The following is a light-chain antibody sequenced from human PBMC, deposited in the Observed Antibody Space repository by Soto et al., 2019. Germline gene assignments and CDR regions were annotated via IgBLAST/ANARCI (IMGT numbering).Light chain of an antibody. CDR3: PQYYTYFRYT. Sequence: DIHLTQSPSTLSASVGDRVTITCRASHAINNKLAWYQKKPGKAPKLLIYDGYTLESGDPSRFSGSGSWAEFTLNIGSLPTSDLQDYYCPQYYTYFRYTFGPGTNLYSK. J-gene: IGKJ2*01. CDR1: HAINNK. CDR2: DGY. V-gene: IGKV1-5*01.